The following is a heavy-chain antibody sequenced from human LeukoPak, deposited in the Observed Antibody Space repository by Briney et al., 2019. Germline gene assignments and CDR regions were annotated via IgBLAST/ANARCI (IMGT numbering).Heavy chain of an antibody. CDR3: ARVLGYDSSGYYYYMDV. CDR1: GGSISSYY. CDR2: IYYSGST. V-gene: IGHV4-59*01. J-gene: IGHJ6*03. Sequence: SETLSLTCTVSGGSISSYYWSWIRQPPGKGLEWIGYIYYSGSTNYNPSLESRVTISVDTPKNQFSLKLSSVTAADTAVYYCARVLGYDSSGYYYYMDVWGKGTTVTVSS. D-gene: IGHD3-22*01.